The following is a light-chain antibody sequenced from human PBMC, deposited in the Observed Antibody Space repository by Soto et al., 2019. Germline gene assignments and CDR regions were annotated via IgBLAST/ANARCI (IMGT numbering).Light chain of an antibody. CDR3: CSYAGSSSV. J-gene: IGLJ3*02. CDR2: EAN. CDR1: SSDVGSYDL. Sequence: QSVLTQPASVSGSPGQSITISCTGTSSDVGSYDLVSWYQQHPGKAPKLMIYEANKRPSGVSFRFSGAKSGSTASLTISGLHAEDDATYYCCSYAGSSSVFGGGTKVTVL. V-gene: IGLV2-23*01.